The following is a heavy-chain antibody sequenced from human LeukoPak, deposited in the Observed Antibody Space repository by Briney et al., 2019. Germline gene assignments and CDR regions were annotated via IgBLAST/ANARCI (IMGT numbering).Heavy chain of an antibody. CDR3: ALRGRYFDWRGLLFDY. Sequence: PSETLSLTCTVSGGSISSSSYYWGWIRQPPGKGLEWIGSIYHSGSTYYNPSLKSRVTISVDTSKNQFSLKLSSVTAADTAVYYCALRGRYFDWRGLLFDYWGQGTLVTVSS. CDR2: IYHSGST. D-gene: IGHD3-9*01. V-gene: IGHV4-39*07. J-gene: IGHJ4*02. CDR1: GGSISSSSYY.